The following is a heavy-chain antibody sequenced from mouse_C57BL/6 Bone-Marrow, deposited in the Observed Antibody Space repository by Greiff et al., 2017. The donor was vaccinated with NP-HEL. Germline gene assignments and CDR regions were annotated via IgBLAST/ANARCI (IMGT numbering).Heavy chain of an antibody. Sequence: VQLQQSGPELVKPGASVKISCKASGYSFTDYNMNWVKQSHGKSLEWIGVINPNYGTTSYNQKFKGKATLTVDQSSSTAYMQLNRLTSEDSAVYYCAYLGSSYWYFDVWGTGTTVTVSS. J-gene: IGHJ1*03. CDR2: INPNYGTT. V-gene: IGHV1-39*01. D-gene: IGHD1-1*01. CDR1: GYSFTDYN. CDR3: AYLGSSYWYFDV.